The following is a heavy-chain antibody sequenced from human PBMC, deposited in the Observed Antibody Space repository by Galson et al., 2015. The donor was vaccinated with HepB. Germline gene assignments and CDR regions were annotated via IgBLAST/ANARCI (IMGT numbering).Heavy chain of an antibody. CDR3: AKAFPLGDGSGSPVPDY. Sequence: SLRLSCAASGFTFSSYGMHWVRQAPGKGLEWVAVISYDGSNKYYADSVKGRFTISRDNSKNTLYLQMNSLRAEDTAVYYCAKAFPLGDGSGSPVPDYWGQGTLVTVSS. CDR1: GFTFSSYG. CDR2: ISYDGSNK. D-gene: IGHD3-10*01. V-gene: IGHV3-30*18. J-gene: IGHJ4*02.